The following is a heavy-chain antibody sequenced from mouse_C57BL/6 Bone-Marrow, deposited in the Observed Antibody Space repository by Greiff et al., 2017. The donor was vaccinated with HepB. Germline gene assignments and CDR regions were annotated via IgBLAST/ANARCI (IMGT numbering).Heavy chain of an antibody. V-gene: IGHV1-5*01. Sequence: VQLQQSGTVLARPGASVKMSCKTSGYTFTSYWMHWVKQRPGQGLEWIGAIYPGNSDTSYNQKFKGKAKLTAVTSASTACMELSSLTNEDSAVYYCTRGRERELGFAYWGQGTLVTVSA. CDR3: TRGRERELGFAY. D-gene: IGHD4-1*01. CDR2: IYPGNSDT. J-gene: IGHJ3*01. CDR1: GYTFTSYW.